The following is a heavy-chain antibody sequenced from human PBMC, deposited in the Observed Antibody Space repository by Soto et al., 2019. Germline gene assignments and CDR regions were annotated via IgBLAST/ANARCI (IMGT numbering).Heavy chain of an antibody. V-gene: IGHV5-10-1*01. CDR1: GYSFTSYW. CDR2: IDPSDSYT. D-gene: IGHD3-10*01. CDR3: ASRPDGAGYYYYYGMDV. J-gene: IGHJ6*02. Sequence: GESLKISCKGSGYSFTSYWISWVRQMPGKGLEWMGRIDPSDSYTNYSPSFQGHVTISADKSISTAYLQWSSLKASDTAMYYCASRPDGAGYYYYYGMDVWGQGTTVTVSS.